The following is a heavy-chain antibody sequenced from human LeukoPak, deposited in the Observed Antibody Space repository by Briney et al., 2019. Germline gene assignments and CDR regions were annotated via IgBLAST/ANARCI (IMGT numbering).Heavy chain of an antibody. CDR1: GFTFRSSG. J-gene: IGHJ4*02. Sequence: GGSLRLSCAASGFTFRSSGMSWVRQAPGEGLEWVSYISGSDTTTHYADSVKGRFTISRDNSKNTLYLQMNSLRAEDTAVYFCAKDQVVPFDYWGQGTLVTVSS. D-gene: IGHD2-2*01. CDR3: AKDQVVPFDY. CDR2: ISGSDTTT. V-gene: IGHV3-23*01.